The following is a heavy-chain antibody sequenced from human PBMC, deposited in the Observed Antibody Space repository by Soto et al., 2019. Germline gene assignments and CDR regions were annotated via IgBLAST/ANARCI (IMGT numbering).Heavy chain of an antibody. J-gene: IGHJ6*02. CDR1: GFTFSSYW. D-gene: IGHD5-18*01. Sequence: GGSLRLSCAASGFTFSSYWMHWVRQAPGKGLVWVSRINSDGSSTSYADSVKGRFTISRDNAKNTLYLQMNSLRAEDTAVYYCAGGYSYGYYYYGMDVWGQGTTVTVSS. V-gene: IGHV3-74*01. CDR3: AGGYSYGYYYYGMDV. CDR2: INSDGSST.